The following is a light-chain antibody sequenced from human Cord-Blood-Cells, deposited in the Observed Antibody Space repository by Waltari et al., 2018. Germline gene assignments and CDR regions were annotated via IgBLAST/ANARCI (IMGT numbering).Light chain of an antibody. V-gene: IGLV2-14*01. CDR1: SSDGGGYNY. CDR3: SSYTSSSTLDV. J-gene: IGLJ1*01. CDR2: DVS. Sequence: QSALTQPASVSGSPGQSLTISCTGPSSDGGGYNYVSWYQQHPGKAPKLMIYDVSNRPSGVSNRFSGSKSGNTASLTISGLQAEDEADYYCSSYTSSSTLDVFGTGTKVTVL.